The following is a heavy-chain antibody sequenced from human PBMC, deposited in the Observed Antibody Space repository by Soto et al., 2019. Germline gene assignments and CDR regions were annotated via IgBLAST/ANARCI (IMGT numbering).Heavy chain of an antibody. D-gene: IGHD6-19*01. Sequence: GESLKISCKTSGYTFSGHWISWVRQVPGRGLQWMGNIDPSDSYINYNPPFRGHVTFSVDKSSSTAYRHWSSLGPSDTGIYYCARHGAAIWLGYWGQGTLVSVSS. CDR1: GYTFSGHW. CDR2: IDPSDSYI. J-gene: IGHJ4*02. V-gene: IGHV5-10-1*01. CDR3: ARHGAAIWLGY.